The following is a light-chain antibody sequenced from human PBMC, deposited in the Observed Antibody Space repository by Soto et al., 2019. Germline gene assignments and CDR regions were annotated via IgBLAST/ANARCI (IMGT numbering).Light chain of an antibody. CDR3: QQRINWRST. CDR1: QSVRTY. J-gene: IGKJ4*01. Sequence: EIVMTQSPATLSVSPGERATLSCRASQSVRTYVAWYQQKAGQAPRLLIYDASNRATGIPARFSGSGSGTDFTLTISSLEPEYFAVYFCQQRINWRSTFGGGTKVDIK. V-gene: IGKV3-11*01. CDR2: DAS.